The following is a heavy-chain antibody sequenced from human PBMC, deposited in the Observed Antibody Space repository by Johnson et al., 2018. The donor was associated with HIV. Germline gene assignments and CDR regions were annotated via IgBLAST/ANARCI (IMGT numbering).Heavy chain of an antibody. CDR1: GLTFTNAW. CDR3: TRDYFRTFDI. J-gene: IGHJ3*02. V-gene: IGHV3-15*01. Sequence: VQLVESGGGLVKPGGSLRLSCAASGLTFTNAWMNWVRQAPGKGLEWAGRIKRKTDGGTTDYAAPVKGRFTISREDSKSMADRQMNSLKTEDTAVYYCTRDYFRTFDICGQGTMVTVSS. D-gene: IGHD4/OR15-4a*01. CDR2: IKRKTDGGTT.